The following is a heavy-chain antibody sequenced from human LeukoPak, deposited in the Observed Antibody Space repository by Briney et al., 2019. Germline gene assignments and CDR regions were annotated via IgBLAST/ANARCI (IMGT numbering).Heavy chain of an antibody. CDR2: IIPIFGIA. Sequence: SVKVSCKASGGTFSSYAISWARQAPGQGLEWMGRIIPIFGIANYAQKFQGRVTITADKSTSTAYMELSSLRSEDTAVYYCARGQSGYSYGYYGYWGQGTLVTVSS. V-gene: IGHV1-69*04. D-gene: IGHD5-18*01. CDR1: GGTFSSYA. CDR3: ARGQSGYSYGYYGY. J-gene: IGHJ4*02.